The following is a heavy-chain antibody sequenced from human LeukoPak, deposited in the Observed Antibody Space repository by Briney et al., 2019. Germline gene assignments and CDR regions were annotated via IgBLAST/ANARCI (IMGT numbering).Heavy chain of an antibody. J-gene: IGHJ4*02. CDR3: ASKSDIVATIDY. D-gene: IGHD5-12*01. CDR1: EFTFSSYN. Sequence: GGSLRLSCAASEFTFSSYNMNWVRQAPGKGLEWVSSISGSSKYIYYADSVKGRFTISRDNSKNTLYLQMNSLRAEDTAVYYCASKSDIVATIDYWGQGTLVTVSS. V-gene: IGHV3-21*01. CDR2: ISGSSKYI.